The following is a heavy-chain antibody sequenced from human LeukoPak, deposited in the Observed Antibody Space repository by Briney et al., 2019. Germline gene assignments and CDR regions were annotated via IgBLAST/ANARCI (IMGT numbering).Heavy chain of an antibody. CDR2: ISAYNGNT. Sequence: ASVKVSCKASGYTFTSYGISWVRQAPGQGLEWMGWISAYNGNTNYAQKLQGRVTMTTDTSTSTAYMELRSLRSDDTAVYYCARVRYYYDSSGYYPDFDYWGQGTLVTVSS. J-gene: IGHJ4*02. D-gene: IGHD3-22*01. CDR1: GYTFTSYG. CDR3: ARVRYYYDSSGYYPDFDY. V-gene: IGHV1-18*01.